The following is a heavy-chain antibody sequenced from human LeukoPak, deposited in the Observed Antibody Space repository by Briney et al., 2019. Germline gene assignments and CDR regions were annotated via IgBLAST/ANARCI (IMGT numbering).Heavy chain of an antibody. J-gene: IGHJ4*02. CDR1: GGSFSGYY. D-gene: IGHD4-17*01. V-gene: IGHV4-34*01. CDR2: NNHSGST. Sequence: SETLSLTCAVYGGSFSGYYWSWIRQPPGKGLEWIGENNHSGSTNYNPSLKSRVTISVDTSKNHLSLKLSSVTAADTAVYYCARGDYGDYLAWGALNRGQTPFDYWGQGTLVTVSS. CDR3: ARGDYGDYLAWGALNRGQTPFDY.